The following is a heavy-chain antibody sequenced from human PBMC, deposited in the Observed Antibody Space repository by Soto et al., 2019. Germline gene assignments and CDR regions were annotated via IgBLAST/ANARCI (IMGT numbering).Heavy chain of an antibody. Sequence: ASVKVSCKPYGYTLSNYFLHWVRQAPGQGPEWMGFVNPKRGGTDYPDSVRGRFTIFRDNSKNTLYLQTSNLRAEDTALYYCARRIADATLHDVFDVWGQGTLLTVSS. J-gene: IGHJ3*01. CDR3: ARRIADATLHDVFDV. CDR1: GYTLSNYF. D-gene: IGHD6-13*01. CDR2: VNPKRGGT. V-gene: IGHV1-2*02.